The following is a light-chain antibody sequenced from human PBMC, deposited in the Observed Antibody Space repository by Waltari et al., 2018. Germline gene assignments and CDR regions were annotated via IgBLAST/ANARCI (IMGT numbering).Light chain of an antibody. CDR1: QSISSY. V-gene: IGKV1-39*01. CDR2: AAS. CDR3: QQSYSTHGYT. Sequence: DIQMTQSPSSLSASVGDRVTITCRGSQSISSYLNWYQQKPGKAPKLLIYAASSLQSGVPSRFSGSGSGTDFTLTISSLQPEDFATYYCQQSYSTHGYTFGQGTKLEI. J-gene: IGKJ2*01.